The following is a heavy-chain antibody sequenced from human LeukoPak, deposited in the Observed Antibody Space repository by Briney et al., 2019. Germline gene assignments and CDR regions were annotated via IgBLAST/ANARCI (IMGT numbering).Heavy chain of an antibody. V-gene: IGHV3-7*03. J-gene: IGHJ4*02. CDR1: RHTFSGSW. Sequence: GGSIRLSCRASRHTFSGSWMSRVRQAPGKGLEWVANISPDGGTKYYIDSVKGRVTISRDNARNSLYLEMSSLRTDDTAVYYCTAGVSGSWDFGGQGTLVTVSS. CDR2: ISPDGGTK. CDR3: TAGVSGSWDF. D-gene: IGHD6-13*01.